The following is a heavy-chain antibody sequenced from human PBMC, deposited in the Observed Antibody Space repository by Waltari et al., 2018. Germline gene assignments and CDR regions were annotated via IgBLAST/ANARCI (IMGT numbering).Heavy chain of an antibody. D-gene: IGHD2-2*01. CDR3: ARAVYRYCSTSSCLRFDF. V-gene: IGHV3-7*01. J-gene: IGHJ4*02. CDR1: GFKFSNYL. Sequence: EVQLVQSGGGLVQPGGSLRLSCVASGFKFSNYLMSWVRQAPGKGLEWVANIKKDGTEEDYVDSVKGRFIVSRDNANSSLYLQLNSLRAEDTALYYCARAVYRYCSTSSCLRFDFWGQGTLLTVSS. CDR2: IKKDGTEE.